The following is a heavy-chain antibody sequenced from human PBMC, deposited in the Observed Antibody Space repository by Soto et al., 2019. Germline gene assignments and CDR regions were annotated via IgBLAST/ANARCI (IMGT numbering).Heavy chain of an antibody. CDR1: GYTFTSYA. J-gene: IGHJ4*02. V-gene: IGHV1-3*05. Sequence: QVQLVQSGAEEKKPGASVKVSCKASGYTFTSYAMHWVRQAPGQRLEWMGRINAGNGNTKYSQKFQGRVTITRDTSASTAYIELSSLRSEDTAVYYCARSIVVVTALDYWGQGTLVTVSS. D-gene: IGHD2-21*02. CDR3: ARSIVVVTALDY. CDR2: INAGNGNT.